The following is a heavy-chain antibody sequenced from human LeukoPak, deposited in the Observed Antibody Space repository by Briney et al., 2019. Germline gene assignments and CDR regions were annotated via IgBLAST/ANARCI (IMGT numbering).Heavy chain of an antibody. J-gene: IGHJ4*02. Sequence: GGSLRLSCAASGFTFSSYAIPWVRQAPGKGLEWVAVISYDGSNKYYADSVKGRFAISRDNSKNTLYLQMNSLRAEDTAVYYCARDGGSGWYSYWGQGTLVTVSS. CDR1: GFTFSSYA. CDR2: ISYDGSNK. V-gene: IGHV3-30*09. D-gene: IGHD6-13*01. CDR3: ARDGGSGWYSY.